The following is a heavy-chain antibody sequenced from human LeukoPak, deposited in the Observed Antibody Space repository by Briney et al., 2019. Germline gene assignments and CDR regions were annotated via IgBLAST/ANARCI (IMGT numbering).Heavy chain of an antibody. J-gene: IGHJ4*02. CDR3: VRDNWGTDY. Sequence: GGSLRLSCAASGFXFXDYFMXWVRXAPGXGLEWVGRIRKKHDSYITQYAVSVKGRFVITRDDSKKSLYLQMNSLRTEDTAVYYCVRDNWGTDYWGQGTLVTVSS. CDR1: GFXFXDYF. V-gene: IGHV3-72*01. CDR2: IRKKHDSYIT. D-gene: IGHD7-27*01.